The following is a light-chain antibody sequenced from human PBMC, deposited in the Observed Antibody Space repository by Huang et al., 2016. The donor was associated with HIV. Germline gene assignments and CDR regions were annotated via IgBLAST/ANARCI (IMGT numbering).Light chain of an antibody. V-gene: IGKV1-39*01. CDR2: RSS. Sequence: DIQMTQSPSSLSASVGDRVTITCRASQSISTYLNWYQQKPGKAPKLLIYRSSNLQSGVPSRFSGSGSGTDFTLTISSLQPEDFATYYCQQSYSAPPWTFGQGTRVEIK. CDR1: QSISTY. CDR3: QQSYSAPPWT. J-gene: IGKJ1*01.